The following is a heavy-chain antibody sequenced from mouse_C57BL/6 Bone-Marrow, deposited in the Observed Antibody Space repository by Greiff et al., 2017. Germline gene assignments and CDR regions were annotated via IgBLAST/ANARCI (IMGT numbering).Heavy chain of an antibody. CDR1: GYTFTSYW. CDR3: AREELAY. CDR2: IHPNSGST. J-gene: IGHJ3*01. V-gene: IGHV1-64*01. Sequence: QFQLQQPGARLLKPGASVKLSCKASGYTFTSYWMHWVKQRPGQGLEWIGMIHPNSGSTNYNEKFKSKATLTVDKSSSTAYMQLSSLTSEDSAVYYCAREELAYWGQGTLVTVSA.